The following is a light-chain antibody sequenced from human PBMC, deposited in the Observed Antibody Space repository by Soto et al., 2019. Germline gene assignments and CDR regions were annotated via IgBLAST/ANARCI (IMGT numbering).Light chain of an antibody. V-gene: IGKV1-9*01. CDR1: QDINNY. Sequence: DVQLTQSPAFLSASIGDRVTITCRASQDINNYLSWYQQKPGKAPRLLMHAASSLEPGVPSTFSGSVSGTEFTLTISSLQADDFATYFYQQVKDYPITFGQGTRLDIK. CDR3: QQVKDYPIT. J-gene: IGKJ5*01. CDR2: AAS.